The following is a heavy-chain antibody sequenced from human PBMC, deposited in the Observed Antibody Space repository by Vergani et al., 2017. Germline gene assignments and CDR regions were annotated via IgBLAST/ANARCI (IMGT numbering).Heavy chain of an antibody. J-gene: IGHJ6*02. D-gene: IGHD3-10*01. CDR3: ATPGITMVRTHGDYYYGMDV. Sequence: QVQLQESGPGLVKPSETLSLTCTVSGGSVSSGSYYWSWIRQPPGKGLEWIGSIYYSGSTYYNPSLKSRVTISVDTSKNQFSLKLSSVTAADTAVYYCATPGITMVRTHGDYYYGMDVWGQGTTVTVSS. CDR2: IYYSGST. V-gene: IGHV4-39*01. CDR1: GGSVSSGSYY.